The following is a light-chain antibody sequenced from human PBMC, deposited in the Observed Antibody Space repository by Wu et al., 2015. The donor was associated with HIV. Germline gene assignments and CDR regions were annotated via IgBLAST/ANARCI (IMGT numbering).Light chain of an antibody. CDR1: QTISTY. CDR3: QQSYSTPYT. J-gene: IGKJ2*01. V-gene: IGKV1-39*01. Sequence: DIQMTQSPSSVSASIGDRVTITCRASQTISTYLNRYQQKSGKAPKLLIYTSSTLQGGVPSRFNGSGSGTDFALTISSLQTEDFATYYCQQSYSTPYTFGQGTKLEI. CDR2: TSS.